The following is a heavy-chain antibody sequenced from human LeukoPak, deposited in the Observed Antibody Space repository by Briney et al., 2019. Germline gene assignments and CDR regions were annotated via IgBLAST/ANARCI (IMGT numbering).Heavy chain of an antibody. V-gene: IGHV7-4-1*02. D-gene: IGHD2-2*01. CDR3: ARAVGYCSRTSCYLAY. CDR1: GYAFTNYA. J-gene: IGHJ4*02. Sequence: ASMTVSCKASGYAFTNYAINWVRQAPGQGLEWMGWINTDTGNPTYAQGFTGRFVFSLDTSVSTAYLQISSLEAEDTAVYYCARAVGYCSRTSCYLAYWGQGTLVTVSS. CDR2: INTDTGNP.